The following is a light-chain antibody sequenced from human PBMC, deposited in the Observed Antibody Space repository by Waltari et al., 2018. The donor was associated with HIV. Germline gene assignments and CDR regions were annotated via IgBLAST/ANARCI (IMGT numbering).Light chain of an antibody. CDR3: QQYYSTPLT. V-gene: IGKV4-1*01. CDR1: QSVLYSSNNKNY. J-gene: IGKJ5*01. Sequence: DIVMTQSPDSLAVSLGERATINCKSRQSVLYSSNNKNYLAWYQQKPGQPPKLLIYWASTRESGVPDRFSGSGAGTDFTLTISSLQADDVAVYYCQQYYSTPLTFGQGTRLEIK. CDR2: WAS.